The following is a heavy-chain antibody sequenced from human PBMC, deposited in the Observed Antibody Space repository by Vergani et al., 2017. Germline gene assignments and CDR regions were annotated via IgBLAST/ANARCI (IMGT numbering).Heavy chain of an antibody. D-gene: IGHD3-3*01. J-gene: IGHJ4*02. Sequence: EVQLVESGGGLVQPGRSLRLSCAASGFTFSNAWMSWVRQAPGKGLEWVGRIKSKTDGGTTDYAAPVKGRFTISRDDSKNTLYLQMNSLKTEDTAVYYCAKGGITIFGVVDIPFDYWGQGTLVTVSS. CDR3: AKGGITIFGVVDIPFDY. CDR1: GFTFSNAW. CDR2: IKSKTDGGTT. V-gene: IGHV3-15*01.